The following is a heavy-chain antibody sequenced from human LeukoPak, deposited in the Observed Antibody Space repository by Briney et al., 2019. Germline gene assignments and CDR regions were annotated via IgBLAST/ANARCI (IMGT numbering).Heavy chain of an antibody. CDR2: IYYSGST. D-gene: IGHD6-6*01. CDR3: ARERASTSFPPLDAFDY. J-gene: IGHJ4*02. Sequence: SQTLSLTCTVSGGSISSGGYYWSWIRQHPGKGLEWIGYIYYSGSTYYNPSLKSRVTMSIDTSKNQFSLKLSPVTAADTAVYYCARERASTSFPPLDAFDYWGQGILVTVSS. CDR1: GGSISSGGYY. V-gene: IGHV4-31*03.